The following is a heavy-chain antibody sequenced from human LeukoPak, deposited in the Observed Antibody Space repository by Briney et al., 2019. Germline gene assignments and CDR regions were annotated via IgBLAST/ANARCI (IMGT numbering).Heavy chain of an antibody. CDR2: INPNNGGT. D-gene: IGHD1-1*01. J-gene: IGHJ6*03. Sequence: WASVTVSCKASGYTFTDYYVHWVRRAPGQGLEWMGWINPNNGGTNYAQGFQGRVTMTWDTSITTAYIEFSGLTSDHTAVYFCASSYSQVTTDAYHYMDVWGKGSTVTVSS. CDR3: ASSYSQVTTDAYHYMDV. V-gene: IGHV1-2*02. CDR1: GYTFTDYY.